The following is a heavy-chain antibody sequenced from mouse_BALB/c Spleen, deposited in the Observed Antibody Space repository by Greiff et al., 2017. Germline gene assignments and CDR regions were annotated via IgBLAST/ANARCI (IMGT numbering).Heavy chain of an antibody. D-gene: IGHD1-2*01. CDR2: ISYDGSN. CDR1: GYSITSGYY. CDR3: ARDPIHYYGYDAIDY. Sequence: EVKLVESGPGLVKPSQSLSLTCSVTGYSITSGYYWNWIRQFPGNKLEWMGYISYDGSNNYNPSLKNRISITRDTSKNQFFLKLNSVTTEDTATYYCARDPIHYYGYDAIDYWGQGTSVTVSS. V-gene: IGHV3-6*02. J-gene: IGHJ4*01.